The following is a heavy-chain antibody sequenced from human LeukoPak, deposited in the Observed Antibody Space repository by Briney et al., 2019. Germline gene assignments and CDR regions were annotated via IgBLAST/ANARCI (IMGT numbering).Heavy chain of an antibody. V-gene: IGHV4-39*01. D-gene: IGHD4-17*01. CDR3: ARTYGDYDDAFDV. CDR2: IYYSGST. CDR1: GGSISSSTYY. J-gene: IGHJ3*01. Sequence: PSETLSLTCTVSGGSISSSTYYWGWIRQPPGKGLEWIGSIYYSGSTYNNPSLKCRVTIFVDTSKNQFSLKLSSVTATDTAVYYCARTYGDYDDAFDVWGQGTMVTVSS.